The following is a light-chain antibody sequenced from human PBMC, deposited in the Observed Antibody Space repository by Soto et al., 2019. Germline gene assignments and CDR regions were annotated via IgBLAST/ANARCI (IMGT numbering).Light chain of an antibody. J-gene: IGKJ1*01. CDR2: GAS. V-gene: IGKV3-20*01. CDR1: QSVSSSY. CDR3: QQYGSSPWT. Sequence: IVLTQSQGPLSLSPGERATLSCRASQSVSSSYLAWYQQKPGQAPRLLIYGASSRATGIPDRFSGSGSGTDFTLTISRLEPEDFAVYYCQQYGSSPWTFGQGTKVDI.